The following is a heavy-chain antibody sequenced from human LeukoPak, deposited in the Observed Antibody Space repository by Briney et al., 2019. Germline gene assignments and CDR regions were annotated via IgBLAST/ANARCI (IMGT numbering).Heavy chain of an antibody. V-gene: IGHV3-30*18. CDR2: ISYDENSK. Sequence: GGSLRLSCAASGFTFSSDGMHWVRQAPGKGLEWVAIISYDENSKSYADSVKGRFTISRDNSKNTLYLQMNSLRAEDTAVYYCAKDRGSGYYAEIDYWGQGTLVTVSS. D-gene: IGHD3-22*01. CDR3: AKDRGSGYYAEIDY. CDR1: GFTFSSDG. J-gene: IGHJ4*02.